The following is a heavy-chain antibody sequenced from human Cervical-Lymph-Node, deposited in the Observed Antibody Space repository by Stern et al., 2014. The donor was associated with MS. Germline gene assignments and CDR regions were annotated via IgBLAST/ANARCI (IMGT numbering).Heavy chain of an antibody. D-gene: IGHD2-21*02. V-gene: IGHV5-51*01. CDR3: ARQATAWASDV. J-gene: IGHJ4*02. CDR2: IYPGDSKT. Sequence: VQLVQSGAELIRPGESLKISCKGSGFTFSIYRIAWVRQLPGQGLELMGIIYPGDSKTRYSPSFQGQVTMSADKSTSTAYLQWSSLNASDTAMYFCARQATAWASDVWGQGTLVTVSS. CDR1: GFTFSIYR.